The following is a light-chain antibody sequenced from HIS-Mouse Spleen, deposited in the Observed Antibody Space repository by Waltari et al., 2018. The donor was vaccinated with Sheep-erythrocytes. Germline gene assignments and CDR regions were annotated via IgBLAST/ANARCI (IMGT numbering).Light chain of an antibody. V-gene: IGLV2-11*01. Sequence: QSALTQPRSVSGSPGQSVTISCTGTSSDVGGYNYVSWYQQHPGKAPKLMIYDVSQRPSGVPDRFSGAKPGNTASLTISGLQAEDEADYYCCSYAGSYNHVFATGTKVTVL. CDR1: SSDVGGYNY. CDR3: CSYAGSYNHV. J-gene: IGLJ1*01. CDR2: DVS.